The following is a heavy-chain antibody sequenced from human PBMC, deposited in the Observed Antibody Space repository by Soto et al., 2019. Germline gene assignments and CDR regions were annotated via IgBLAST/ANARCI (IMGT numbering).Heavy chain of an antibody. CDR2: IKQDGSEK. Sequence: PGGSLRLSCAASGFTFSSYWMSWVRQAPGKGLEWVANIKQDGSEKYYVDSVKGRFTISRDNAKNSLYLQMNSLRAEDTAVYYCARDWADYDILTGYYSDYYYYMDVWGKGTTVTVSS. J-gene: IGHJ6*03. CDR3: ARDWADYDILTGYYSDYYYYMDV. CDR1: GFTFSSYW. V-gene: IGHV3-7*01. D-gene: IGHD3-9*01.